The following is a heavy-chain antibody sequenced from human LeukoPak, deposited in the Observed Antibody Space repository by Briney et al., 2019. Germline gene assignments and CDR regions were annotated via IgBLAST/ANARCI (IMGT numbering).Heavy chain of an antibody. CDR2: IDHRGDT. CDR1: VGSFSRYY. J-gene: IGHJ4*03. Sequence: SETLSLTCAVYVGSFSRYYWSWIRQSPGKGLEWIAEIDHRGDTNYNPSVRSRVTISVDTSKNQFSLKVKSLSAADTAVYYCARGATTSETGYFDFWGQGTLVTVSS. D-gene: IGHD1-1*01. CDR3: ARGATTSETGYFDF. V-gene: IGHV4-34*01.